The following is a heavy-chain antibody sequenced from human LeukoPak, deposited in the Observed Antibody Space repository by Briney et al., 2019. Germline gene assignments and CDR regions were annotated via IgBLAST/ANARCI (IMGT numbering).Heavy chain of an antibody. CDR2: ISAYNGNT. J-gene: IGHJ6*03. D-gene: IGHD6-13*01. CDR1: GYTFTSYG. V-gene: IGHV1-18*01. Sequence: ASVKVSCKASGYTFTSYGISWVRQPPGQGLEWMGWISAYNGNTNYAQKLQGRVTMTTDTSTSTDYMELRSMRSDDTAVYCCARISIAAAGPYFMDVWGKGTTVTVSS. CDR3: ARISIAAAGPYFMDV.